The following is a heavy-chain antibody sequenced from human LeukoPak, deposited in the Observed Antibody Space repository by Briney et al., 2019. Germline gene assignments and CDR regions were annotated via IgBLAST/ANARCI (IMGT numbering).Heavy chain of an antibody. Sequence: SETLSLTCAVYGGSFSGYYWSWIRQPPGKGLEWIGEINHSGSTNYNPSLKSRVTISVDTSKNQFSLKLSSVTAADTAVYYCARGASYYDFWSGLGNWFDPWGQGTLVTVSS. D-gene: IGHD3-3*01. CDR2: INHSGST. J-gene: IGHJ5*02. CDR1: GGSFSGYY. CDR3: ARGASYYDFWSGLGNWFDP. V-gene: IGHV4-34*01.